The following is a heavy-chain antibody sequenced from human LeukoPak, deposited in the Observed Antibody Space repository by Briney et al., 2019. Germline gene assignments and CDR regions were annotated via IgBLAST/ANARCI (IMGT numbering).Heavy chain of an antibody. CDR2: ISSSSSHI. V-gene: IGHV3-21*01. CDR3: ARDPEDTQNFDY. D-gene: IGHD2-15*01. J-gene: IGHJ4*02. CDR1: GFTFSTYS. Sequence: GGSLRLSCAAPGFTFSTYSMNWVRQAPGKGLEWVSSISSSSSHIYYADSVKGRFTTSRDNAKNSLYLQMNSLRAEDTAVYYCARDPEDTQNFDYWGQGTLVTVSS.